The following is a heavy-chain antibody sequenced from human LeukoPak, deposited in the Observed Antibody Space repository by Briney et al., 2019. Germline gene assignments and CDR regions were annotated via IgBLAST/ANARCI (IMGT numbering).Heavy chain of an antibody. CDR1: GGTFSSFA. J-gene: IGHJ4*02. CDR2: IIPIFGTA. V-gene: IGHV1-69*13. D-gene: IGHD3-10*01. Sequence: SVKVSCKASGGTFSSFAINWVRQAPGQGLEWMGGIIPIFGTANYAQKFQGRVTITADESTSTAYMELSSLRSEDTAVYYCARDTFRGGYGREGYWGQGTLVTVSS. CDR3: ARDTFRGGYGREGY.